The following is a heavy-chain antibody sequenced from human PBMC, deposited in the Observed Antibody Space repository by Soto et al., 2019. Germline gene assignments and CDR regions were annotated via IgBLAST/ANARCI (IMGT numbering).Heavy chain of an antibody. V-gene: IGHV6-1*01. CDR3: AKGDNLGPKTGYAFDP. CDR1: GDSVSSNTAS. Sequence: SQTLSLTCAISGDSVSSNTASWNWIRQSPSRGLEWLGRTYFRSKWYNDYAVSVKSRIIINPDTSNNQFSLQLDSVTPEDTAVYFCAKGDNLGPKTGYAFDPWGQGIMVTVS. CDR2: TYFRSKWYN. D-gene: IGHD5-12*01. J-gene: IGHJ5*02.